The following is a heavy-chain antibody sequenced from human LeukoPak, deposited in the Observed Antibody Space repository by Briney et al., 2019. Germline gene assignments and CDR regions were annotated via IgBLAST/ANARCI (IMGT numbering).Heavy chain of an antibody. D-gene: IGHD3-3*01. CDR2: IRYDGSSK. Sequence: GGSLRLSCAASGFTFSSYGMHWVRQAPGKGLEWVAFIRYDGSSKYYADSVKGRFTISRDNSKNTLYLQMNSLRAEGTAVYYCAKARFLEWSKTYYFDYWGQGTLVTVSS. CDR1: GFTFSSYG. CDR3: AKARFLEWSKTYYFDY. V-gene: IGHV3-30*02. J-gene: IGHJ4*02.